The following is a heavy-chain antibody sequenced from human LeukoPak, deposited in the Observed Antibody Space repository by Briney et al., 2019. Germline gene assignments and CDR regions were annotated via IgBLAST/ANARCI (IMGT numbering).Heavy chain of an antibody. Sequence: SETLSLTCAVYGGSFSGYYWSWIRQPPGKGLEWIGEINHSGSANYNPSLKSRVTISVDTSKNQFSLKLSSVTAADTAVYYCARGALYFDYWGQGTLVTVSS. CDR1: GGSFSGYY. V-gene: IGHV4-34*01. CDR2: INHSGSA. J-gene: IGHJ4*02. CDR3: ARGALYFDY.